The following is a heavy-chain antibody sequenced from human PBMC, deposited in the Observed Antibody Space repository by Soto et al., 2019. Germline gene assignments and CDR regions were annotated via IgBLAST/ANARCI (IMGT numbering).Heavy chain of an antibody. CDR3: ARGRIAAAGGQYFDY. Sequence: ASVKVSCKASGYTFTNYGVSWVRQAPGQGLEWMGWINPNSGGTNYAQKFQGWVTMTRDTSISTAYMELSRLRSDDTAVYYCARGRIAAAGGQYFDYWGQGTLVTVSS. J-gene: IGHJ4*02. CDR1: GYTFTNYG. D-gene: IGHD6-13*01. V-gene: IGHV1-2*04. CDR2: INPNSGGT.